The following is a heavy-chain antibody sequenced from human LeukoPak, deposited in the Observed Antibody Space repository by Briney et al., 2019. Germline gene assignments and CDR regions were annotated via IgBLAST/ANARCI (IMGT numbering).Heavy chain of an antibody. J-gene: IGHJ4*02. CDR3: ARSDYDFWSNSTNEIDY. V-gene: IGHV3-33*01. CDR2: IWYDGSNK. CDR1: GFTFSSYG. D-gene: IGHD3-3*01. Sequence: GRSLRLSCAASGFTFSSYGMHWVRQAPGKGLEWVAVIWYDGSNKYYADSVKGRFTISRDNSKNTLYLQMSSLRAEDTAVYYCARSDYDFWSNSTNEIDYWGQGTLVTVSS.